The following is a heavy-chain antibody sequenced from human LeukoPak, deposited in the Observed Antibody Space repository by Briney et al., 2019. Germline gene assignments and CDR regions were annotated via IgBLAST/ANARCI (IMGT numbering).Heavy chain of an antibody. D-gene: IGHD3-22*01. V-gene: IGHV4-31*03. CDR3: ARGLNYYDSSGYDYYYYGMDV. CDR2: IYYSGST. CDR1: GGSISSGGYY. Sequence: SETLSLTCTVSGGSISSGGYYWSWIRQHPGKGLEWIGYIYYSGSTYYNPSLKSRVTISVDTSKNQFSLKLSSVTAADTAVYYCARGLNYYDSSGYDYYYYGMDVWGQGTTVTVSS. J-gene: IGHJ6*02.